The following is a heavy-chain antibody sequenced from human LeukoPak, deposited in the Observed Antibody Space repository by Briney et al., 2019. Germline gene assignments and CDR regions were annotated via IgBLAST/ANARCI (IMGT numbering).Heavy chain of an antibody. Sequence: GGSLRLSCVASGFNFGNVAVTWVRQAPGKGLEWVSGMIGSGDTYYADSVKGRFTMSRDNSRTTLYLQMNSLRFEDTAIYYCAKDMHYNDGRWEFDPWGQGTLVTVSS. CDR3: AKDMHYNDGRWEFDP. J-gene: IGHJ5*02. D-gene: IGHD5-24*01. CDR2: MIGSGDT. V-gene: IGHV3-23*01. CDR1: GFNFGNVA.